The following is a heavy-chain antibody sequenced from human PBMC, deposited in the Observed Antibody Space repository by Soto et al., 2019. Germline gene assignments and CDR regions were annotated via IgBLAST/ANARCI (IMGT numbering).Heavy chain of an antibody. Sequence: GEAVNICSTGSGYSYTTYWTVWFRQKPGKGLEWMGIIYPGDSDTRYSPSFQGQVTISADKSISTAYLQWSSLKASDTAMYYCARGPGIVGATGLEMWGQGTMVTVS. CDR3: ARGPGIVGATGLEM. V-gene: IGHV5-51*01. CDR1: GYSYTTYW. J-gene: IGHJ3*01. CDR2: IYPGDSDT. D-gene: IGHD1-26*01.